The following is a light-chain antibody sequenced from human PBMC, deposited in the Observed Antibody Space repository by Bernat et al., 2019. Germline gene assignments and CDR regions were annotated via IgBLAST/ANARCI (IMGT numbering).Light chain of an antibody. J-gene: IGKJ4*01. CDR2: DAS. Sequence: EIVLTQSPATLSLSPGERATLSCRASQSVSSHLAWYQQRPGQAPRLLIYDASNRAPGIPARFNGSGSGTDFTLTISSLEPEDFAVYYCQQRHNWPPLTSGGGTKVDIK. CDR1: QSVSSH. CDR3: QQRHNWPPLT. V-gene: IGKV3-11*01.